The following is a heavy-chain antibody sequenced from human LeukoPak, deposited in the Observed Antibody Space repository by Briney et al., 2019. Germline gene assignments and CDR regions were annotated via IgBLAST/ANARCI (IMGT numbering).Heavy chain of an antibody. J-gene: IGHJ4*02. CDR1: GYTFINYY. CDR3: ARARTGDSDY. D-gene: IGHD7-27*01. V-gene: IGHV1-46*01. Sequence: AAVKVSCKASGYTFINYYIHWVRQAPGQGLEWMGLINPGGGSTTYSQKFQGRVTMTRDTSTNTVYKELNSLRSEDTALYYCARARTGDSDYWGQGTLVTVSS. CDR2: INPGGGST.